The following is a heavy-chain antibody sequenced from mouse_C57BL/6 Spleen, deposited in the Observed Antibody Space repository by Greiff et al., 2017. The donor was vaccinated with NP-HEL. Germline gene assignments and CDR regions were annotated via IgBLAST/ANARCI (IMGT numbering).Heavy chain of an antibody. CDR2: IYPGDGDT. J-gene: IGHJ2*01. V-gene: IGHV1-80*01. CDR3: ARFELITTVVAPFDY. CDR1: GYAFSSYW. Sequence: QVQLKESGAELVKPGASVKISCKASGYAFSSYWMNWVKQRPGKGLEWIGQIYPGDGDTNYNGKFKGKATLTADKSSSTAYMQLSSLTSEDSAVYFCARFELITTVVAPFDYWGQGTTLTVSS. D-gene: IGHD1-1*01.